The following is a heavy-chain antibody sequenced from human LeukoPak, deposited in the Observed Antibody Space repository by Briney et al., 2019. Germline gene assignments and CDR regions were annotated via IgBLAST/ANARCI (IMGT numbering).Heavy chain of an antibody. CDR3: AIWRKFYSDSSGYCNYFDY. J-gene: IGHJ4*02. CDR1: GSSIRSSSDY. V-gene: IGHV4-39*01. CDR2: IYYSGRT. D-gene: IGHD3-22*01. Sequence: PSETLSLTCSASGSSIRSSSDYWGWICQPPGKGLEWIGSIYYSGRTYYNLSLKSRVTMSVDTSKNQFSLKLSSVTAADTAVYYCAIWRKFYSDSSGYCNYFDYWGQGTLVTVSS.